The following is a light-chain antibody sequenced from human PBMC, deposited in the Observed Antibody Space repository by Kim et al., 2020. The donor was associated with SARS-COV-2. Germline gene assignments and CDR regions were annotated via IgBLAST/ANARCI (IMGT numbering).Light chain of an antibody. CDR3: QQNNSYPWT. CDR2: TAS. Sequence: DIQMTQSPSTLSASVGDTVTITCRASQSISSWLAWYQQKPGEAPKLLMYTASSLESGVPSRFSGSGSGTQFTLTISSLQPDDFATYYCQQNNSYPWTFGQGTKVDIK. V-gene: IGKV1-5*03. CDR1: QSISSW. J-gene: IGKJ1*01.